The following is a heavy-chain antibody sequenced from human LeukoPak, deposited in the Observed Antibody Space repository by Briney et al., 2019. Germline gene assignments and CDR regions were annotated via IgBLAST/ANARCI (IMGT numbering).Heavy chain of an antibody. CDR1: GYTFTSYY. CDR3: ARDARADYYDSSGYYYFDY. Sequence: ASVKVSCKASGYTFTSYYMHWVRQAPGQGLEWMGIINPSGGSTSYAQKFQGRVTMTRDMSTGTVYMELSSLRSEDTAVYYCARDARADYYDSSGYYYFDYWGQGTLVTVSS. J-gene: IGHJ4*02. CDR2: INPSGGST. D-gene: IGHD3-22*01. V-gene: IGHV1-46*01.